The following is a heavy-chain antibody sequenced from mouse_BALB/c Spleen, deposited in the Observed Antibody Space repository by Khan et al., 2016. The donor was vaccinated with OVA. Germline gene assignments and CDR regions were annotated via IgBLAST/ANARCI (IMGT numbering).Heavy chain of an antibody. D-gene: IGHD2-3*01. CDR2: NSYGSNII. CDR3: ARLGDGGYFDV. J-gene: IGHJ1*01. Sequence: EVELVESGGGLVQPGGSRKLSCAASGFTFSSFGMHWVRQAPEKGLEWVAFNSYGSNIIYSADTVKGRFPISRDNPKNTLFLQMTSLRSEDTAMYYCARLGDGGYFDVWGAGTTVTVSS. V-gene: IGHV5-17*02. CDR1: GFTFSSFG.